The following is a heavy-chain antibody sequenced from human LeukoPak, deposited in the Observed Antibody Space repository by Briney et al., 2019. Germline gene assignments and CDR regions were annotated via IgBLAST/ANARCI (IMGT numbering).Heavy chain of an antibody. CDR3: VRDDGDV. V-gene: IGHV3-7*01. J-gene: IGHJ6*04. Sequence: PGGSLRLSCVFSGFTFSNYGMKWVRQAPGKGLEWVASINEDGSGKYSMDSVKDRVTISRDNAKNSLDLQINSLTVEDTAIYYCVRDDGDVWGKGTTVTVSS. CDR2: INEDGSGK. CDR1: GFTFSNYG.